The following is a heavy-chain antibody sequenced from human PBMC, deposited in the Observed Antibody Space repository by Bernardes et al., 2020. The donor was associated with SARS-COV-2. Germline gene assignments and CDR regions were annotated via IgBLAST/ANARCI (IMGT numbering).Heavy chain of an antibody. CDR1: GGSTSSGDYY. D-gene: IGHD3-3*01. J-gene: IGHJ4*02. CDR2: IYYSGST. CDR3: ARTNYDFWSGRFFDY. Sequence: SETLSLTCTVSGGSTSSGDYYWSWIRQPPGKGLEWIGYIYYSGSTYYNPSLKSRVTISVDTSKNQFSLKLSSVTAADTAVYYCARTNYDFWSGRFFDYWGQGTLVTVSS. V-gene: IGHV4-30-4*01.